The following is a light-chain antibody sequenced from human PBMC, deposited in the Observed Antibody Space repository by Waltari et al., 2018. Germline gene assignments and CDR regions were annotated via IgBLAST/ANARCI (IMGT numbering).Light chain of an antibody. J-gene: IGKJ3*01. Sequence: IQMTKSHSSLSAAIGDRVNITCQANQDINNYLNWYQQKPGQAPKLLIYDASYLETGVSSRFSGSGSGTDFSFTISSLQPEDIATYFCQQYDNLVSFGPGTKVDIK. CDR2: DAS. CDR1: QDINNY. V-gene: IGKV1-33*01. CDR3: QQYDNLVS.